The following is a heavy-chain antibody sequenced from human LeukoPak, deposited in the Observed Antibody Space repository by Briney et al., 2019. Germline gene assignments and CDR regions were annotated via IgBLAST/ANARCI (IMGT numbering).Heavy chain of an antibody. V-gene: IGHV1-8*03. CDR1: GYTFTSCD. CDR3: ATSTGYSSTCYIDY. CDR2: MNPNSGNT. Sequence: GASVKLSCKASGYTFTSCDINWVRQATGQGLEWMGWMNPNSGNTGYAQKFQGRVTITRDTSISTAYMELSSLTSEDTAVYYCATSTGYSSTCYIDYWGQGTLVTVSS. J-gene: IGHJ4*02. D-gene: IGHD6-13*01.